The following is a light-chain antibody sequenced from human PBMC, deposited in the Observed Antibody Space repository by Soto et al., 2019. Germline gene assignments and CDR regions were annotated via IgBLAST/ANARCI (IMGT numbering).Light chain of an antibody. V-gene: IGKV1-27*01. J-gene: IGKJ1*01. CDR3: QEYNSAPRG. CDR1: QGTSTY. CDR2: AAS. Sequence: DIQMTQSPSSLSASVGDRVTITCRASQGTSTYLAWYQQKPGKVPKLLIYAASTLQSGVPSRFSGSGSGTGFTLAISSVQPEDVATYCCQEYNSAPRGFGQGTKVDIK.